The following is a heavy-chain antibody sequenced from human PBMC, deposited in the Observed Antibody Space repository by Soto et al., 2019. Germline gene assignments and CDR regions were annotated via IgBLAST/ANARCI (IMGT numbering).Heavy chain of an antibody. D-gene: IGHD5-12*01. CDR3: ARGYKGYRGYDYFDY. CDR2: INHSGST. J-gene: IGHJ4*02. Sequence: SETLSLTCAVYGGSFSGYYWSWIRQPPGKGLEWIGEINHSGSTNYNPSLKSRVTISVDTSKNQFSLKLSSVTAADTAVYYCARGYKGYRGYDYFDYWGQGTLVTVSS. CDR1: GGSFSGYY. V-gene: IGHV4-34*01.